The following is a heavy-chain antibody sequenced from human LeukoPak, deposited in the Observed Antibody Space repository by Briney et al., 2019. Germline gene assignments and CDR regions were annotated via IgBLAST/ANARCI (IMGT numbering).Heavy chain of an antibody. CDR3: ARITCTSVNCYDYYYYYFMDV. J-gene: IGHJ6*03. Sequence: GGSLRLSCAASGFNFSAYQMSWVRQAPGKGLEWVANIKQDGSEKSYVDSVKGRFTISRDNAKSSLYLQMNSLRAEDTAVYYCARITCTSVNCYDYYYYYFMDVWGKGTTVTVSS. CDR2: IKQDGSEK. D-gene: IGHD2-2*01. CDR1: GFNFSAYQ. V-gene: IGHV3-7*01.